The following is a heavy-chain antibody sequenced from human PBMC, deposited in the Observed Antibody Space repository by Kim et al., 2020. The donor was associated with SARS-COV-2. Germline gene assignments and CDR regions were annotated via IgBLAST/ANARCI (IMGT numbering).Heavy chain of an antibody. J-gene: IGHJ6*02. CDR2: IDPSDSYT. V-gene: IGHV5-10-1*01. D-gene: IGHD6-6*01. Sequence: GESLKISCKGSGYSFTNYWISWVRQMPGKGLEWMGRIDPSDSYTNYSPSFQGHVTISADKSISTAYLQWSSLKASDTAMYYCASPGIAARPHYYYGMDVWGQGTTVTVSS. CDR3: ASPGIAARPHYYYGMDV. CDR1: GYSFTNYW.